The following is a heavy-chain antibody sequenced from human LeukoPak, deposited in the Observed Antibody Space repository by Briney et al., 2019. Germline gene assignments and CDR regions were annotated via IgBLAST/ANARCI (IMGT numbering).Heavy chain of an antibody. J-gene: IGHJ4*02. D-gene: IGHD6-19*01. Sequence: QSGGSLRLSCTASGFTSGDYAVSWVRLAPGKGLEWLGFIRRKAYGGTTEYAASVKGRCTISRDDSKSIAYLQINSLKTEDTAVYYCTRDSLSGWTYFDYWGQGTLVTVSS. V-gene: IGHV3-49*04. CDR3: TRDSLSGWTYFDY. CDR2: IRRKAYGGTT. CDR1: GFTSGDYA.